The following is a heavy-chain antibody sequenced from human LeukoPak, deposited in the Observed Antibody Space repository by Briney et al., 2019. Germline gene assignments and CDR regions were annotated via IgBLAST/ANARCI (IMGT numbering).Heavy chain of an antibody. V-gene: IGHV4-59*01. CDR1: GESISGFY. J-gene: IGHJ4*02. Sequence: PSETLSLTCAVYGESISGFYWTWIRQPPGKGLEWIGYIYYSGSTNYNPSLKSRVTISVDTSKNQFSLKLSSVTAADTAVYYCARGVVIAPQTFDYWGQGTLVTVSS. CDR3: ARGVVIAPQTFDY. D-gene: IGHD2-21*01. CDR2: IYYSGST.